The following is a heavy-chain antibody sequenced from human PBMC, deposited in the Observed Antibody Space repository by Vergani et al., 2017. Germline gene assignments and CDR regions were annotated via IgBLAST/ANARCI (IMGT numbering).Heavy chain of an antibody. Sequence: QLQLQESGPGLVKPSQTLSLTCTVSGGSISSDDFYWSWIRQPPGKGLEWIGYIHYSGTTYYNSSLKSRVSMSVATSKNQFSLKLSSVTAADTAVYYCARGDGSGSYPGYWGQGTLVTVSS. J-gene: IGHJ4*02. CDR1: GGSISSDDFY. CDR3: ARGDGSGSYPGY. V-gene: IGHV4-30-4*01. D-gene: IGHD3-10*01. CDR2: IHYSGTT.